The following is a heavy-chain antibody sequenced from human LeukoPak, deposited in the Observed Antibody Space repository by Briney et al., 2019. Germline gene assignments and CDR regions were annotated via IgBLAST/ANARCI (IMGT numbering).Heavy chain of an antibody. V-gene: IGHV3-30*18. Sequence: GRSLRLSCAASGLTFSSYGMHWVRQAPGKGLEWVAVISYDGSNKYYADSVKGRFTISRDNSKNTLYLQMNSLRAEDTAVYYCAKHSGYSGYLDYWGQGTLVTVSS. J-gene: IGHJ4*02. CDR1: GLTFSSYG. CDR2: ISYDGSNK. CDR3: AKHSGYSGYLDY. D-gene: IGHD5-12*01.